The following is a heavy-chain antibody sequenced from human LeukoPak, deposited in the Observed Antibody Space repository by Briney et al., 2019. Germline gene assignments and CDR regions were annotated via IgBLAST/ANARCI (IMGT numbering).Heavy chain of an antibody. CDR1: GFTFDDSV. CDR2: INWNGGST. D-gene: IGHD3-22*01. CDR3: ARYPLPNYYDSSGYIRDFGWFDP. J-gene: IGHJ5*02. V-gene: IGHV3-20*04. Sequence: GGSLRLSCAASGFTFDDSVMSWVRQAPGKGLEWVSGINWNGGSTGYADSVKGRFTISRDNAKNSLYLQMSSLRAEDTAVYYCARYPLPNYYDSSGYIRDFGWFDPWGQGTLVTVSS.